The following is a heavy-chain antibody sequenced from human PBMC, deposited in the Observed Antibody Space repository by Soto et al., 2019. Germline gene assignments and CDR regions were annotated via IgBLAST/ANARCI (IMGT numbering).Heavy chain of an antibody. D-gene: IGHD6-19*01. Sequence: GESLKISCKASGYSFTSYWIAWVRQMPGKGLEWMGIIYPGDSDTRYSPSFQGQVTISADKSISTAYLQWSSLRASDTAMYYCAKDRSGWHLNDAFDVWGPGTMVTVSS. J-gene: IGHJ3*01. CDR2: IYPGDSDT. CDR1: GYSFTSYW. CDR3: AKDRSGWHLNDAFDV. V-gene: IGHV5-51*01.